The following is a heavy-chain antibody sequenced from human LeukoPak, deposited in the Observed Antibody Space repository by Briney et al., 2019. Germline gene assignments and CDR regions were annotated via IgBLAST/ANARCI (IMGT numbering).Heavy chain of an antibody. V-gene: IGHV3-15*01. J-gene: IGHJ4*02. CDR2: IKSNTDGGTT. D-gene: IGHD6-13*01. Sequence: GGSLRLSCAAPGFTFSNAWSTWFRPAPAKGLEWVGRIKSNTDGGTTDYAAPVKGRFTVPRDDSKNTLYLHMNSLKTEDTAVYYCAAPKWFGSRWAPFDYWGQGTLVTVPS. CDR1: GFTFSNAW. CDR3: AAPKWFGSRWAPFDY.